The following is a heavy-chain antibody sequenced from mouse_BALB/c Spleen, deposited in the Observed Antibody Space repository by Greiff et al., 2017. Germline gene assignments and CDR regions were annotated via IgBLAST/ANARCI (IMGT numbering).Heavy chain of an antibody. CDR1: GFTFSSYG. J-gene: IGHJ4*01. Sequence: EVMLVESGGGLVQPGGSRKLSCAASGFTFSSYGMSWVRQTPDKRLEWVATISSGGSYTYYPDSVKGRFTISRDNAKNNLYLQMSSLKSEDTAMYYCARDLTTATYYAMDYWGQGTSVTVSS. CDR3: ARDLTTATYYAMDY. V-gene: IGHV5-6*03. D-gene: IGHD1-2*01. CDR2: ISSGGSYT.